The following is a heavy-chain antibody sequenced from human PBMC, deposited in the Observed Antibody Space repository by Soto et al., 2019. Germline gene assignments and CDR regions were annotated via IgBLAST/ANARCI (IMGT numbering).Heavy chain of an antibody. D-gene: IGHD6-13*01. CDR2: IYYSGST. Sequence: SETLSLTCTVSGGSISSGGYYWSWIRQHPGKGLEWIGYIYYSGSTYYNPSLKSRVTISVDTSKNQFSLKLSSVTAADTAVYYCARDPSSSWNNWFDPWGQGTLVTVSS. V-gene: IGHV4-31*03. CDR1: GGSISSGGYY. J-gene: IGHJ5*02. CDR3: ARDPSSSWNNWFDP.